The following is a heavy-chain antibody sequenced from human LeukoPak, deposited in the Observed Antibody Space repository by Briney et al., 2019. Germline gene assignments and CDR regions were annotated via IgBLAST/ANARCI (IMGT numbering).Heavy chain of an antibody. D-gene: IGHD6-13*01. J-gene: IGHJ4*02. CDR1: GGSISSYY. CDR2: IYYSGST. CDR3: AREWSGQKLAKRWYFDY. Sequence: PSETLSLTCTVSGGSISSYYWSWIRQPPGKGLEWIGYIYYSGSTKYNPSLKSRVTISVDTSKNQFSLKLSSVTAADTAVYYCAREWSGQKLAKRWYFDYWGQGTLVTVSS. V-gene: IGHV4-59*01.